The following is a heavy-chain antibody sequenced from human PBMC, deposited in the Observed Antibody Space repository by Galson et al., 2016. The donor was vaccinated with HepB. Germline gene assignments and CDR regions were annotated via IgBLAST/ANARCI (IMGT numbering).Heavy chain of an antibody. CDR2: INAGGGST. CDR3: ARALGSNSDWYFDL. D-gene: IGHD4-23*01. CDR1: GSTFITYY. V-gene: IGHV1-46*01. Sequence: SVKVSCKASGSTFITYYIHWVRQAPGQGLEWMGVINAGGGSTNYAQKFQGRVTLTRGAPASIVYMELMSLRSDDTAIYYCARALGSNSDWYFDLWGRGTLVSVSS. J-gene: IGHJ2*01.